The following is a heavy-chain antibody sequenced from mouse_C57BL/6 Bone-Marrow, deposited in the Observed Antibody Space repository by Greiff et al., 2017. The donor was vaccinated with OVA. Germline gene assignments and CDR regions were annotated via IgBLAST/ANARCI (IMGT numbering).Heavy chain of an antibody. V-gene: IGHV5-4*01. CDR3: ARDGAEGFDY. CDR2: ISDGGSYT. J-gene: IGHJ2*01. Sequence: EVKLVESGGGLVKPGGSLKLSCAASGFTFSSYAMSWVRQTPGKRLEWVATISDGGSYTYYPANVKGRFTISRDNAKNNLYLQMSHLKSEDTAMYYCARDGAEGFDYWGQGTTLTVSS. CDR1: GFTFSSYA.